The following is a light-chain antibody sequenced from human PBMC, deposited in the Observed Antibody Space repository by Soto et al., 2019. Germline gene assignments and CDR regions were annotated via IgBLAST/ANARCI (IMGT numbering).Light chain of an antibody. CDR1: QSVSSN. CDR3: QKHYEWVT. Sequence: EIVMTQSPATLSVSPGETVTLSCRASQSVSSNLVWYQQKPGQAPRLLIYGASTRATGIPARFSGSGSGTEFTLISSSLQSEDFEVYYWQKHYEWVTFGGGTKVEI. J-gene: IGKJ4*01. V-gene: IGKV3-15*01. CDR2: GAS.